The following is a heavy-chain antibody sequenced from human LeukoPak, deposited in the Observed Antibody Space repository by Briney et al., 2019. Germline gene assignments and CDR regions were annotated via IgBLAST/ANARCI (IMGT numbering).Heavy chain of an antibody. J-gene: IGHJ4*02. Sequence: PGGSLRLSCAASGFTFSSYAMSWVRQAPGKGLEWVSAISSSGSTIYYADSVMGRFTISRDNAKNSLYLQMNSLRAEDTAVYYCARDLGGANGYNWVYYFDYWGQGTLVTVSS. CDR2: ISSSGSTI. CDR1: GFTFSSYA. CDR3: ARDLGGANGYNWVYYFDY. V-gene: IGHV3-21*04. D-gene: IGHD5-24*01.